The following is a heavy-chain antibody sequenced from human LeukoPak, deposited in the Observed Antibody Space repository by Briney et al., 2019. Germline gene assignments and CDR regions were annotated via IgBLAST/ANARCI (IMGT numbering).Heavy chain of an antibody. D-gene: IGHD3-22*01. J-gene: IGHJ4*02. CDR1: GYSFTSYW. CDR3: ARQDSSGYYYSY. V-gene: IGHV5-10-1*01. CDR2: IDPSDSYT. Sequence: GESLKISCKSSGYSFTSYWISWVRQMPGKGLEWMGRIDPSDSYTNYSPSFQGHVTISADKSISTAYLQWSSLKASDTAMYYCARQDSSGYYYSYWGQGTLVTVSS.